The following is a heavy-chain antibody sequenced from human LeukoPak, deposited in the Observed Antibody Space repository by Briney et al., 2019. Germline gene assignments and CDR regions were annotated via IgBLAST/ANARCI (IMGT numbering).Heavy chain of an antibody. Sequence: SETLSLTCTVSGGSISSYYWSWIRQPPGKGREWIGYIYYSGSTNYNPSLKSRVTISVDTSKNQFSLKLSSVTAADTAVYYCARHRDTAMVNFDYWGQGTLVTVSS. CDR2: IYYSGST. CDR1: GGSISSYY. CDR3: ARHRDTAMVNFDY. D-gene: IGHD5-18*01. J-gene: IGHJ4*02. V-gene: IGHV4-59*08.